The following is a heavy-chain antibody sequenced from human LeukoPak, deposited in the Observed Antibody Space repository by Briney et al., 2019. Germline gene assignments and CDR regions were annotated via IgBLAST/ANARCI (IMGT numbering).Heavy chain of an antibody. Sequence: GGSLRLSCAASGFTFSSYAMSWVRQAPGKGREWVSAISGSGGSTYYADSVKGRFTISRDNSKNTLYLQMNSLRAEDTAVYYCAATLQLWLRSWAYFQHWGQGTLVTVSS. D-gene: IGHD5-18*01. CDR1: GFTFSSYA. V-gene: IGHV3-23*01. CDR2: ISGSGGST. CDR3: AATLQLWLRSWAYFQH. J-gene: IGHJ1*01.